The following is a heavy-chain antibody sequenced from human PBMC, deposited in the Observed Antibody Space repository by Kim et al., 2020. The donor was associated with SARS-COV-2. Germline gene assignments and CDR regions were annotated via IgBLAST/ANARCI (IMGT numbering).Heavy chain of an antibody. CDR3: TTDVGILWSGWSGMYYFDF. D-gene: IGHD3-3*01. J-gene: IGHJ4*02. CDR2: IKSKTDGGTT. V-gene: IGHV3-15*01. CDR1: GFTFSDAY. Sequence: GGSLRLSCAASGFTFSDAYMSWVRQAPGKGLEWVGHIKSKTDGGTTDYVAPVKGRFTISRDDSKNTLYLQMNSLKTEDTAVYYCTTDVGILWSGWSGMYYFDFWGQGTLVTVSS.